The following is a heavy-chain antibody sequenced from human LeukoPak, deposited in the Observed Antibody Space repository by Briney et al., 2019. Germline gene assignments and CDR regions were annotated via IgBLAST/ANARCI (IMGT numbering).Heavy chain of an antibody. J-gene: IGHJ4*02. Sequence: ASVKVSCKASGYTFTNYYIHWVRQAPGQGLEWMGIINPSGGSTSYAQKFQGRVTMTRDMSTSTVYMELNSLRAEDTAVYYCARDPRGPAGYDSPARDTFDYWGQGTLVTVSS. CDR2: INPSGGST. CDR1: GYTFTNYY. V-gene: IGHV1-46*01. D-gene: IGHD3-22*01. CDR3: ARDPRGPAGYDSPARDTFDY.